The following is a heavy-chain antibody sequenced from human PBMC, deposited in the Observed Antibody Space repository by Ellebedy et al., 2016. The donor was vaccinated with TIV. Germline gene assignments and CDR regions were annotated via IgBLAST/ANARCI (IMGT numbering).Heavy chain of an antibody. CDR2: IYYSGST. V-gene: IGHV4-31*03. CDR3: ARWVAVAATYCDY. Sequence: MPSETLSLTCTVSGGSISSGGYYWSWIRQHPGKGLEWIGYIYYSGSTYYNPSLKSRVTISGDTSKNQFSLKLSSVTAADTAVYYCARWVAVAATYCDYWGQGTLVTVSS. J-gene: IGHJ4*02. CDR1: GGSISSGGYY. D-gene: IGHD6-19*01.